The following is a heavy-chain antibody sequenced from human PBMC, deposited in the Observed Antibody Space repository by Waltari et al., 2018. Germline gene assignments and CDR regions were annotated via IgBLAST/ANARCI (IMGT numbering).Heavy chain of an antibody. Sequence: QVQLVQSGAEVQKPGSSVKVSCKASGGTFSSYAISWVRQAPGQGLEWMGRIIPIFGTANYAQKFQGRVTITADKSTSTAYMELSSLRSEDTAVYYCARSRAGQLVFGWFDYWGQGTLVTVSS. CDR1: GGTFSSYA. D-gene: IGHD6-13*01. CDR3: ARSRAGQLVFGWFDY. CDR2: IIPIFGTA. V-gene: IGHV1-69*08. J-gene: IGHJ4*02.